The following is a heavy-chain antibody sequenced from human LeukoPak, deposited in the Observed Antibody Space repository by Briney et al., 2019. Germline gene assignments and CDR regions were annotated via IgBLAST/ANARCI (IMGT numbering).Heavy chain of an antibody. J-gene: IGHJ4*02. Sequence: GGSLRLSCAASGFTFSDYAMSWVRQAPGKGPEWVSVISGSGGSTDYADSVKGRFTISRDNSRTTLYLQMNSLRVEDTAVYYCAKVYSSGWYVLVAVDYWGQGTLVTVSS. D-gene: IGHD6-19*01. CDR2: ISGSGGST. CDR1: GFTFSDYA. CDR3: AKVYSSGWYVLVAVDY. V-gene: IGHV3-23*01.